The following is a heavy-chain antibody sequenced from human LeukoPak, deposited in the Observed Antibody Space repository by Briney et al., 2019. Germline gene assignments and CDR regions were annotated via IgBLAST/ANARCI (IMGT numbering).Heavy chain of an antibody. CDR2: INHSGST. Sequence: SETLSLTCAVYGGSFSGYYWSWIRQPPGKGLEWIGEINHSGSTNYNPSLKSRVTISVDTSKNQFSLKLSSVTAADTAVYYCARKGRSPYYYGSGSYYYYYMDVWGKGTTVTVSS. D-gene: IGHD3-10*01. V-gene: IGHV4-34*01. J-gene: IGHJ6*03. CDR1: GGSFSGYY. CDR3: ARKGRSPYYYGSGSYYYYYMDV.